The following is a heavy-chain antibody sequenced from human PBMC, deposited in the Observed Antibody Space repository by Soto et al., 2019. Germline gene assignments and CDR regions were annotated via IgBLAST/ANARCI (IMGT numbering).Heavy chain of an antibody. Sequence: PGGSLRLSCAASGFTFTNYGMHWVRQAPGEGLEWVAVVWSDGNHKFYADSVRGRFTISRDNSKKTLNLQMDSLGAEDTAVYYCVRERGPFNAFDIWGQGTMVTVSS. CDR2: VWSDGNHK. CDR1: GFTFTNYG. V-gene: IGHV3-33*01. CDR3: VRERGPFNAFDI. J-gene: IGHJ3*02.